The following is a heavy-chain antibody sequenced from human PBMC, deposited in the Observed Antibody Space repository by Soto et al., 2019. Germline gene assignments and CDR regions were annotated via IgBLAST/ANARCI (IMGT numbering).Heavy chain of an antibody. CDR1: GFIVNGKKY. Sequence: DVQVVEAGGGLIQPGGSLRLSCAASGFIVNGKKYLTWVRQAPGKGLEWLSAVYSAEGTFYPDSAKGRFTVSLDSVKKKVYLHMNSLRADGTRVYYCATWVLREHAFDVLGPGTRVSGS. CDR2: VYSAEGT. J-gene: IGHJ3*01. CDR3: ATWVLREHAFDV. D-gene: IGHD1-1*01. V-gene: IGHV3-53*01.